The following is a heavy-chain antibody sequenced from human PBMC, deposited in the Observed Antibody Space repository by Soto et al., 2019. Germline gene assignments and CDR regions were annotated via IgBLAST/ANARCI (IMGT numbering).Heavy chain of an antibody. J-gene: IGHJ6*02. V-gene: IGHV1-18*04. D-gene: IGHD5-12*01. CDR2: ISAYNGNT. CDR3: ARAGVATITIFYYGMDV. CDR1: GYTFTSYG. Sequence: ASVKVSCKASGYTFTSYGISWVRQAPGQGLEWMGWISAYNGNTNYAQKLQGRVTMTTDTSTSTAYMELRSLRSDDTAVYYCARAGVATITIFYYGMDVWGQGTTVTVSS.